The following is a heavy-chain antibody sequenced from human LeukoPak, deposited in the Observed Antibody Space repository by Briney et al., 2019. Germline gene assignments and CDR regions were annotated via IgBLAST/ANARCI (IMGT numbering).Heavy chain of an antibody. CDR1: GFSFTNNGMC. D-gene: IGHD2-2*01. Sequence: SGPTLVNPTQTLTLTCTFSGFSFTNNGMCVTWIRQPPGKALEWLARIDWDDDKYYSPSLKTRLTISKDTSKNQVVLTMTNMDPVDTATYYCARIRGTYCSSTTCSFEDFWGQGTLVTVSS. J-gene: IGHJ4*02. CDR2: IDWDDDK. V-gene: IGHV2-70*11. CDR3: ARIRGTYCSSTTCSFEDF.